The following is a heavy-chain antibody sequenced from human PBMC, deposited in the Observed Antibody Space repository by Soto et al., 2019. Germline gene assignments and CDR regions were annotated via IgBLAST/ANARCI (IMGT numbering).Heavy chain of an antibody. CDR1: GDTFSSFS. Sequence: ASVKVSCKASGDTFSSFSISWVRQAPGQGLEWMGVIIPSSGTTSYTQKFQERVTMTADTSTSTVYMELSRLRSEDTAVYYCAGWAVVVRDGIVVGMDDWGQGTMVTVSS. V-gene: IGHV1-46*01. CDR3: AGWAVVVRDGIVVGMDD. D-gene: IGHD1-26*01. J-gene: IGHJ4*02. CDR2: IIPSSGTT.